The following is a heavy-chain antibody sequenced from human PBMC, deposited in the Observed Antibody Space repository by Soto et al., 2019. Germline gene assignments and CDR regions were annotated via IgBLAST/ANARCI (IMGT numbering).Heavy chain of an antibody. Sequence: QITLKESGPTLVKPTQTLTLTCTFSGFSLTTSGEAVGWIRQPPGKALEWLALIYWDDDKRSSRSLKSRLTRTKDNSKTHVVLTMTNMDPVDTTTYYCAHIPGSGQLLYSYYDFMDVWGKGTTVTVSS. CDR2: IYWDDDK. D-gene: IGHD3-10*01. CDR1: GFSLTTSGEA. V-gene: IGHV2-5*02. J-gene: IGHJ6*03. CDR3: AHIPGSGQLLYSYYDFMDV.